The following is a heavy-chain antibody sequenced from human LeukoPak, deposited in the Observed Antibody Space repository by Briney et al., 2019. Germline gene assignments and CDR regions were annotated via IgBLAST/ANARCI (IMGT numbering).Heavy chain of an antibody. CDR1: GFTYSSYA. V-gene: IGHV3-23*01. CDR3: AKSASGNWNYFDY. Sequence: GGSLTLTCAASGFTYSSYARSWGRHAPGKGLEWVSAISGSGGSTCYAHSVKGRFTISRDNSKNTLYLQMNSLRAEDTAVYYCAKSASGNWNYFDYWGQGTLVTVSS. D-gene: IGHD1-20*01. CDR2: ISGSGGST. J-gene: IGHJ4*02.